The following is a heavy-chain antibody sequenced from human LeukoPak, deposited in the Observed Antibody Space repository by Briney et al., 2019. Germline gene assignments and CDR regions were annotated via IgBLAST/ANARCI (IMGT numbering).Heavy chain of an antibody. V-gene: IGHV3-74*01. J-gene: IGHJ6*02. Sequence: GGSLRLSCVASGFTFSSYWMHWVRQDPRKGLVWVSRINGDGRNINYADSVRGRFTISRDNAKNTLYLQMNTLRVEDTAVYYCTRDLMDYDVSTGLNHYYMNVWGQGTTVTVSS. CDR3: TRDLMDYDVSTGLNHYYMNV. D-gene: IGHD3-9*01. CDR1: GFTFSSYW. CDR2: INGDGRNI.